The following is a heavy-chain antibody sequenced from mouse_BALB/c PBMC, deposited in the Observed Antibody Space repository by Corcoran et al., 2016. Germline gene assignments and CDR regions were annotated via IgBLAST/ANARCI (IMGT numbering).Heavy chain of an antibody. CDR2: INTYTGEP. Sequence: QIQLVQSGPELKKPGETVKISCKASGYTFTNYGMNWVKQAPGKGLKWMGWINTYTGEPTYADDFKGRFAFSLETSASTAYLQINNLKNEDTATYFGARATTVVATYGYYDVWGAGTTVTVSS. CDR3: ARATTVVATYGYYDV. V-gene: IGHV9-3-1*01. CDR1: GYTFTNYG. D-gene: IGHD1-1*01. J-gene: IGHJ1*01.